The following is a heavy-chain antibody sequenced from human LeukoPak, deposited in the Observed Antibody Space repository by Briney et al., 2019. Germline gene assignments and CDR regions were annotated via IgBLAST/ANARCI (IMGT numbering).Heavy chain of an antibody. Sequence: SETLSLTCAVYGGSFRGYYWSWIRQPPGKGLEWIGEINHSGSTNYNPSLKSRVTISADTSKNQFSLKLSSVTAADTAVYYCARGYSPDAFDIWGQGTMVTVSS. V-gene: IGHV4-34*01. CDR2: INHSGST. D-gene: IGHD5-18*01. CDR3: ARGYSPDAFDI. J-gene: IGHJ3*02. CDR1: GGSFRGYY.